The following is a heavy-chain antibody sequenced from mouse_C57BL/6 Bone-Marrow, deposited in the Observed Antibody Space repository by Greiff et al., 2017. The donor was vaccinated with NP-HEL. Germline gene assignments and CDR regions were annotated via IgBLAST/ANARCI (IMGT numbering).Heavy chain of an antibody. D-gene: IGHD2-4*01. CDR1: GYTFTSYW. J-gene: IGHJ1*03. V-gene: IGHV1-69*01. CDR3: AFYYDYDHWYFDV. CDR2: IDPSDSYT. Sequence: VQLQQPGAELVMPGASVKLSCKASGYTFTSYWMHWVKQRPGQGLEWIGEIDPSDSYTNYNQKFKGKSTLTVDKSSSTAYMQLISLTSEDSAVYYCAFYYDYDHWYFDVWGTGTTVTVSS.